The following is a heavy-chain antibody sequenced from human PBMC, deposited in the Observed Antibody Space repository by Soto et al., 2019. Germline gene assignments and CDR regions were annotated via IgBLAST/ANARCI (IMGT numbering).Heavy chain of an antibody. CDR1: GGSFSGYY. V-gene: IGHV4-34*01. Sequence: QVQLQQWGAGLLKPSETLSLTCAVYGGSFSGYYWSWIRQPPGKGLEWIGEINHSGSTNYNPSLKSRVPISVDTSKNQFSLKLSSVTAADTAVYYCARGPYYDILTGYYSWFDPWGQGTLVTVSS. CDR3: ARGPYYDILTGYYSWFDP. D-gene: IGHD3-9*01. J-gene: IGHJ5*02. CDR2: INHSGST.